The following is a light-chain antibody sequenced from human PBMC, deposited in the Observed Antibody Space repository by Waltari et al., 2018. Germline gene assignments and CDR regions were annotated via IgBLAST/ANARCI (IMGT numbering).Light chain of an antibody. CDR3: QQSFGAPLT. V-gene: IGKV1-39*01. CDR1: QSISTY. CDR2: GAS. J-gene: IGKJ4*01. Sequence: DIQMTQSPSSLSASVGDRVTITCRPSQSISTYLIWYQQKPGKAPQLLIYGASTLQSGVPSRFRCSGSGTDFTLTITSLQPEDFATYYCQQSFGAPLTFGGGTKVEIK.